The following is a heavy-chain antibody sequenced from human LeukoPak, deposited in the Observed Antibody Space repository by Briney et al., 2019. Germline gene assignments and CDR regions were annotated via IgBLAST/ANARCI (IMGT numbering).Heavy chain of an antibody. V-gene: IGHV3-74*01. CDR1: GNYW. D-gene: IGHD3-22*01. J-gene: IGHJ4*02. CDR3: AGYSSFDC. CDR2: INSDGSWT. Sequence: GGSLRLSCAASGNYWMHWVRQVPGKGLVWVSHINSDGSWTSYADSVKGRFTISRDNSRNTLYLEMNSLRAEDTAVYYCAGYSSFDCWGQGTLVTVSS.